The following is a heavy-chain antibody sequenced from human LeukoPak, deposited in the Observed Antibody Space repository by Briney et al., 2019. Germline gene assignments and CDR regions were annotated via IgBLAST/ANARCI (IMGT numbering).Heavy chain of an antibody. CDR3: TGGGSSGWSPSYYYYGMDV. J-gene: IGHJ6*02. CDR2: IRSKAYGGTT. V-gene: IGHV3-49*04. CDR1: GFTFGDYA. Sequence: GGSLRLSCTASGFTFGDYAMSWVRQAPGKGLEWVGFIRSKAYGGTTEYAASVKGRFTISRDDSKSIAYLQMNSLKTEDTAVYYCTGGGSSGWSPSYYYYGMDVWGQGTTVTVSS. D-gene: IGHD6-19*01.